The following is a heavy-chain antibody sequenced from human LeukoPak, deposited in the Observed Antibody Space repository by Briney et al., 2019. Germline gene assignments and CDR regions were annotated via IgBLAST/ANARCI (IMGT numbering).Heavy chain of an antibody. J-gene: IGHJ5*02. V-gene: IGHV4-59*08. Sequence: SETLSLTCTVSGDSIGTYYWNWIRQPPGKGLEWIAYVHYTGTTNYNPSLKSRVTISINTSKNQFSLQLRSVTAADTAVYYCSRFRFGHNWFDPWGQGTLVTVSS. D-gene: IGHD3-10*01. CDR2: VHYTGTT. CDR1: GDSIGTYY. CDR3: SRFRFGHNWFDP.